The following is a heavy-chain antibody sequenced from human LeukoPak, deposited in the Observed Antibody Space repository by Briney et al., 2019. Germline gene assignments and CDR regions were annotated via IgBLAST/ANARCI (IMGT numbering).Heavy chain of an antibody. D-gene: IGHD3-10*01. J-gene: IGHJ4*02. V-gene: IGHV1-2*02. CDR1: GYTFTGYY. CDR2: INPNSGGT. Sequence: GASVKVSCKASGYTFTGYYMHWVRQAPGQGLEWMGWINPNSGGTNYAQKFQGRVTMTRDTSISTAYMELSRLRSDDTAVYYCARDGPFSHSGPNWLFDYWGQGTLVTVSS. CDR3: ARDGPFSHSGPNWLFDY.